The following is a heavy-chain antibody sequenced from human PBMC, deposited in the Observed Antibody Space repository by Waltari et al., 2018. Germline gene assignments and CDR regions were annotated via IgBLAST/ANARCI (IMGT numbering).Heavy chain of an antibody. CDR3: QRGDY. V-gene: IGHV3-7*04. CDR1: GFPCSNCW. J-gene: IGHJ4*02. CDR2: INQEGSGE. Sequence: EVQLVESGGGLVQPGGSLRLSCAASGFPCSNCWMRWAYQASGKGRELVDNINQEGSGEYYVDSVKGRFTSSRENARNSLYLQRNSLRAEDTAVYYCQRGDYWGQGTLVTVSS.